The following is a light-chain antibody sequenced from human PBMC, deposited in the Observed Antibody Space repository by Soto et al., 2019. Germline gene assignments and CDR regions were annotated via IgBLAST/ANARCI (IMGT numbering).Light chain of an antibody. V-gene: IGKV3-20*01. CDR2: GAS. CDR3: QQSGSPPGYS. Sequence: EIVLTQSPGTLSLSPGERATLSCRASQSVSSSYLAWYQQKPGQAPRLLIYGASSRAIGIPDRFSGSGSGTDFTLTISRLEPEDFAVYYCQQSGSPPGYSFGQGTKLEIK. J-gene: IGKJ2*01. CDR1: QSVSSSY.